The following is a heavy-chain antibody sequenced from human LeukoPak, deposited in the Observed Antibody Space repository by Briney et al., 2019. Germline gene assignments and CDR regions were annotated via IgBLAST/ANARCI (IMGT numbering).Heavy chain of an antibody. V-gene: IGHV3-15*01. CDR1: GFTFRNAW. Sequence: GGSLRLSCGASGFTFRNAWMTWVRQPPGKGLDWVCRINSKTGSGTTDYAAPVKVTFSISRADSKITLDMHMNTLKNEDTAVYYCATGGYYYVNWGEGTLVTVSS. CDR2: INSKTGSGTT. D-gene: IGHD3-10*02. J-gene: IGHJ4*02. CDR3: ATGGYYYVN.